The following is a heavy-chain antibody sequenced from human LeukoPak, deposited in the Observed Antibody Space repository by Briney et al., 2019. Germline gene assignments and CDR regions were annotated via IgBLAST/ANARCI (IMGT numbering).Heavy chain of an antibody. J-gene: IGHJ6*03. CDR1: GFTFSSYA. D-gene: IGHD2-2*02. Sequence: PGGSLRLSCAASGFTFSSYAMSWVRLAPGKGLEWVSTIGGSGGTTYYADSVKGRFTISRDNSKNTLYLQMNSLRAEDTAVYYCAKAIRTSCYSCNMDVWGKGTTVTVSS. CDR3: AKAIRTSCYSCNMDV. V-gene: IGHV3-23*01. CDR2: IGGSGGTT.